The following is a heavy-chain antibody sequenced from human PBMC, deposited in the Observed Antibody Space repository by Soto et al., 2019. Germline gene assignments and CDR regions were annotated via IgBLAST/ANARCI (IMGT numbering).Heavy chain of an antibody. D-gene: IGHD3-10*01. CDR2: SYYSGST. J-gene: IGHJ4*02. CDR3: AREARSYYASGSYYKGIDD. CDR1: GGSVSSGGYY. Sequence: XETLSLPFTVSGGSVSSGGYYWSWIRQPPGKVLEWIVYSYYSGSTNYNPSLKSRVTISVDTSKNQFSLKLSSVTAEDTAVYYCAREARSYYASGSYYKGIDDWGQGTLVTVSS. V-gene: IGHV4-61*08.